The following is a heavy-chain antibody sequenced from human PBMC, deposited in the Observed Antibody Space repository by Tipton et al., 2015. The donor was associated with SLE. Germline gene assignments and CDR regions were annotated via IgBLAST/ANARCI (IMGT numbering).Heavy chain of an antibody. CDR2: ISSSSSYI. Sequence: AVSGFTFSSYAMSWVRQAPGKGLEWVSSISSSSSYIYYADSVKGRFTISRDNAKNSLYLQMNSLRAEDTAVYYCAILEGGDYFDYWGQGTLVTVSS. CDR1: GFTFSSYA. V-gene: IGHV3-21*03. J-gene: IGHJ4*02. D-gene: IGHD3-16*01. CDR3: AILEGGDYFDY.